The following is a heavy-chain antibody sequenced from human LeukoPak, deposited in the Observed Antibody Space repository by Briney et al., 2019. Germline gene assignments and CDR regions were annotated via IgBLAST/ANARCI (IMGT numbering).Heavy chain of an antibody. D-gene: IGHD3-3*02. J-gene: IGHJ4*02. V-gene: IGHV4-34*01. Sequence: SETLSLTCAVYGGSFSGYYWSWIRQPPGKGLEWIGEINHSGSTNYNPSLKSRVTISVDTSKNQFSLQLNSVTPGDTAVYYCAKAYSISYWGQGTLVTVSS. CDR2: INHSGST. CDR3: AKAYSISY. CDR1: GGSFSGYY.